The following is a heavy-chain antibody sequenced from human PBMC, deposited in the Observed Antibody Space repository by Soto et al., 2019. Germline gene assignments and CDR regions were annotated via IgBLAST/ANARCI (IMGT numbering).Heavy chain of an antibody. CDR3: ARGIGYCSGGSCSPTAQWFDP. CDR2: ISYDGSNK. CDR1: GFTFSSYA. J-gene: IGHJ5*02. D-gene: IGHD2-15*01. V-gene: IGHV3-30-3*01. Sequence: GGSLRLSCAASGFTFSSYAMHWVRQAPGKGLEWVAVISYDGSNKYYADSVKGRFTISRDNSKNTLYLQMNSLRAEDTAVYYCARGIGYCSGGSCSPTAQWFDPWGQGTLVTVSS.